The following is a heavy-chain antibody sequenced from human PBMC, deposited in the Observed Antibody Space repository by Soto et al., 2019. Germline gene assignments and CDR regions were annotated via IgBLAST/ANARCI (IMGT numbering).Heavy chain of an antibody. CDR1: GGSISSSSYY. V-gene: IGHV4-39*02. CDR2: IYYSGTT. CDR3: AREGSYSAYNFAHGIQLWSFDF. D-gene: IGHD5-12*01. Sequence: SETLSLTCTVSGGSISSSSYYWGWIRQPPGKGLEWIGTIYYSGTTNYNPSLKSRVTISVDTSQNHFSLNLSSVTAADMAVYYCAREGSYSAYNFAHGIQLWSFDFWGQGALVTVSS. J-gene: IGHJ4*02.